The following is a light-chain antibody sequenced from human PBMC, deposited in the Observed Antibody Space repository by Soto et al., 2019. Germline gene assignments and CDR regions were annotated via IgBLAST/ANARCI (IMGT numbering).Light chain of an antibody. CDR2: GAS. Sequence: IVLTQSPGTLSLSPGERATLSCRASQSVSTNYLAWHQQKPGQAPSLLIFGASSRATGTPDRFSGSGSGTDFTLTISRLEPEDFAVYYCQQYGSAPLTFGGGTKVDIK. CDR3: QQYGSAPLT. CDR1: QSVSTNY. J-gene: IGKJ4*01. V-gene: IGKV3-20*01.